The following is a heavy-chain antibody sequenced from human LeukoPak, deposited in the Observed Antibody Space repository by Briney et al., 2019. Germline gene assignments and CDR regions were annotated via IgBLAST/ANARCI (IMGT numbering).Heavy chain of an antibody. CDR3: AKENYYDFWSGYSAFDY. Sequence: GGSLRLSCAASGFTFSSYAMHWVRQAPGKGLEWVAVISYDGSNKYYADSVKGRFTISRDNSKNTLYLQMNSLRAEDTAVYYCAKENYYDFWSGYSAFDYWGQGTLVTVSS. D-gene: IGHD3-3*01. CDR2: ISYDGSNK. J-gene: IGHJ4*02. CDR1: GFTFSSYA. V-gene: IGHV3-30*04.